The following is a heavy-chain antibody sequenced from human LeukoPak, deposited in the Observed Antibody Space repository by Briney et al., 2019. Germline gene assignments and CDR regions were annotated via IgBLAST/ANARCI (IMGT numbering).Heavy chain of an antibody. D-gene: IGHD1-26*01. CDR1: GFTFTKCA. CDR3: AQYSGHSDY. CDR2: ISGRGGGT. Sequence: GGSLRLSCVASGFTFTKCAMSWIRQAPGKGLEWVSGISGRGGGTYYAEFVKGRFTISRDNSKNTLFLQMNSLRAEDTALYYCAQYSGHSDYWGQGTLVTVSS. V-gene: IGHV3-23*01. J-gene: IGHJ4*02.